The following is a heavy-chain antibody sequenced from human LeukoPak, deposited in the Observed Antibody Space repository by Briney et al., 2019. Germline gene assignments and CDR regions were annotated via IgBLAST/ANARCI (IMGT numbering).Heavy chain of an antibody. D-gene: IGHD3-22*01. J-gene: IGHJ4*02. V-gene: IGHV3-48*03. CDR1: GFTFSSSE. CDR3: ARDLHTSGSIALDS. Sequence: GGSLRLSCAASGFTFSSSEMNWVRQAPGKGLEWVSYISSLGTKIYYADSVKGRFTMSRDNAKNSLCLQMNSLRADDTAVYSCARDLHTSGSIALDSWGQGILVIVSS. CDR2: ISSLGTKI.